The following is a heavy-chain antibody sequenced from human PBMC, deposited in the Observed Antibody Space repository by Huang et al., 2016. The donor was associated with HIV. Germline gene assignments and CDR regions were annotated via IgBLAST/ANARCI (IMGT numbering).Heavy chain of an antibody. J-gene: IGHJ4*02. D-gene: IGHD6-13*01. CDR1: GFTFSSYG. V-gene: IGHV3-30*18. CDR3: AKGGSAAAVLDF. Sequence: QVQLVESGGGVVQPGRSLRISCAASGFTFSSYGMHWVRQAPGKGREWVAVISYDAKAKYYADSVKGRFSISRDNSKTTVDLQLNSLRLEDTAVYYCAKGGSAAAVLDFWGQGTLVTVSS. CDR2: ISYDAKAK.